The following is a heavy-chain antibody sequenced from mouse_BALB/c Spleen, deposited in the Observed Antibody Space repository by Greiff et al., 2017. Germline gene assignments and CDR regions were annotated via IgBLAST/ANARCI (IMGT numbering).Heavy chain of an antibody. J-gene: IGHJ3*01. CDR1: GDSITSGY. CDR3: ARYGNYGWFAY. D-gene: IGHD2-1*01. CDR2: ISYSGST. Sequence: EVQLQESGPSLVKPSQTLSLTCSVTGDSITSGYWNWIRQFPGNKLEWMGYISYSGSTSYNPSLKSRISITRDTSKNQFFLQLNSVTTEDTATYYCARYGNYGWFAYWGQGTLVTVSA. V-gene: IGHV3-2*02.